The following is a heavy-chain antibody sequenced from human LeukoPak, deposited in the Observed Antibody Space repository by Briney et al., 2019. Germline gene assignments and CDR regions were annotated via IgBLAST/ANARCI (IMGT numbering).Heavy chain of an antibody. V-gene: IGHV3-48*01. J-gene: IGHJ4*02. CDR2: ISSSGTII. Sequence: PGGSLRLSCAASAFTISASGMSWVRQTSGKGLEWISYISSSGTIIYYAGSVKGRFTISRDSAKNSLFLQMNSLRAEDTAVYYCARDSRSHCSSTACYGPYFDYWGQGTLVTVSS. CDR1: AFTISASG. D-gene: IGHD2-2*01. CDR3: ARDSRSHCSSTACYGPYFDY.